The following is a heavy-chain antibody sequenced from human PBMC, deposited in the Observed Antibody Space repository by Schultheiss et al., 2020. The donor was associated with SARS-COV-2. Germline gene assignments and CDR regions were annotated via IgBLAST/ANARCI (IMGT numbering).Heavy chain of an antibody. CDR2: IYYSGST. J-gene: IGHJ3*02. V-gene: IGHV4-39*07. D-gene: IGHD3-22*01. CDR1: GGSISSSSYY. Sequence: SETLSLTCTVSGGSISSSSYYWGWIRQPPGKGLEWIGSIYYSGSTYYNPSLKSLVTISVDTSKNQFSLKLSSVTAADTAVYYCARYYDSSAEYDAFDIWGQGTMVTVSS. CDR3: ARYYDSSAEYDAFDI.